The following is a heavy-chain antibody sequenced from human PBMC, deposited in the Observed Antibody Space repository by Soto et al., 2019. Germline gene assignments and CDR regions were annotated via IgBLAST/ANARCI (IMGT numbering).Heavy chain of an antibody. CDR3: ARLKYYYGSGSWYYFDY. J-gene: IGHJ4*02. V-gene: IGHV3-48*02. D-gene: IGHD3-10*01. Sequence: EVQLVESGGDLVQPGGSLRLSCAASGFTFSSYSMNWVRQAPGKGLEWVSFISGTSNTIYYADSVKGRFTISRDNAKNSLYLQMNSLRDEDTAMYYCARLKYYYGSGSWYYFDYWGQGTLVTVSS. CDR2: ISGTSNTI. CDR1: GFTFSSYS.